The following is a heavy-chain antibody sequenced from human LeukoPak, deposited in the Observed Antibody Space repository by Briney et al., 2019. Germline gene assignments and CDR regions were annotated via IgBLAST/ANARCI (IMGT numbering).Heavy chain of an antibody. V-gene: IGHV3-7*01. D-gene: IGHD3-3*01. CDR1: GFTFSSYW. CDR2: IKQDGSEK. CDR3: ANFGVVAGFDY. Sequence: PGGSLRLSCAASGFTFSSYWMSWVRQAPGKGLEWVANIKQDGSEKYYVDSVKGRFTISKDNAKNSLYLQMNSLRAEDTAVYYCANFGVVAGFDYWGQGTLVTVSS. J-gene: IGHJ4*02.